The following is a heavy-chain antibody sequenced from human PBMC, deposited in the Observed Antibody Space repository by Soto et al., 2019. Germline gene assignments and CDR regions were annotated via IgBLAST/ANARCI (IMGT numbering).Heavy chain of an antibody. CDR2: IYHSGST. Sequence: SETLSLTCAVSGYSISSGYYWGWIRQPPGKGLEWIGNIYHSGSTYYNPSLKSRVTISVDTSKNQFSLKLSSVTAADTAVYYCAGIAARPDAYYGMDVWGQGTTVPVSS. J-gene: IGHJ6*02. CDR1: GYSISSGYY. CDR3: AGIAARPDAYYGMDV. D-gene: IGHD6-6*01. V-gene: IGHV4-38-2*01.